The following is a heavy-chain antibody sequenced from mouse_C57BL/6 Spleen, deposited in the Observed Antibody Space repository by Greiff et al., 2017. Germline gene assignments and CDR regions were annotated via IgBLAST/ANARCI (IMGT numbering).Heavy chain of an antibody. CDR1: GYSITSGYD. CDR3: ARDGGYGPWFAY. Sequence: VQLQQSGPGMVKPSQSLSLTCTVTGYSITSGYDWHWIRHFPGNKLEWMGYISYSGSTNYNPSLKSRISLTHDTSKNHFFLKLNSVTTEDTATYYCARDGGYGPWFAYWGQGTLVTVSA. V-gene: IGHV3-1*01. J-gene: IGHJ3*01. D-gene: IGHD1-1*02. CDR2: ISYSGST.